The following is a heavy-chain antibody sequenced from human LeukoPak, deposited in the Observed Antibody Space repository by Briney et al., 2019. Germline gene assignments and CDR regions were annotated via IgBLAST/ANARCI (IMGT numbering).Heavy chain of an antibody. J-gene: IGHJ4*02. CDR1: GYTFTSYG. CDR2: ISAYNGNT. Sequence: ASVKVSCKASGYTFTSYGISWVRQASGQGLEWMGWISAYNGNTNYAQKLQGRVTMTTDTSTSTAYMELRSLRSDDTAVYYCARDLVGATPTGYWGQGTLVTVSS. V-gene: IGHV1-18*01. D-gene: IGHD1-26*01. CDR3: ARDLVGATPTGY.